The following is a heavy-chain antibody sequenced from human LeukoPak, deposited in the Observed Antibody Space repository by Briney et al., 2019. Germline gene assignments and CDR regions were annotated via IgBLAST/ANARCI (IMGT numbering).Heavy chain of an antibody. D-gene: IGHD3-3*01. CDR1: GYTFTGYY. CDR2: INPNSGGT. V-gene: IGHV1-2*02. Sequence: ASVKVSCKASGYTFTGYYMHWVRQAPGQGLEWMGWINPNSGGTNYAQKFQGRVTMTRDTSISTAYIELSRLRSDDTAVYYCAGVNYDFWSGYYPLGYWGQGTLVTVSS. CDR3: AGVNYDFWSGYYPLGY. J-gene: IGHJ4*02.